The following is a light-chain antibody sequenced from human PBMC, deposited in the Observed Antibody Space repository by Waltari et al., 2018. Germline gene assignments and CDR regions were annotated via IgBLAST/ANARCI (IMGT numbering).Light chain of an antibody. CDR1: EDVSIY. J-gene: IGKJ4*01. Sequence: ETVLTQSPATLSLSPGERATLSCRASEDVSIYLAWYQQKPGQAPRLLIYDASNRATGIPTRFSGSGSGTDFTLTIRSLEPEDFALYYCQQRRNWPPLTFGGGTKVE. CDR3: QQRRNWPPLT. CDR2: DAS. V-gene: IGKV3-11*01.